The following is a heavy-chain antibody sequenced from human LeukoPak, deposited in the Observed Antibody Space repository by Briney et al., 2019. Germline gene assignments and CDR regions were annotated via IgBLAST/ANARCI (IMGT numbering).Heavy chain of an antibody. Sequence: GSLRLSCAASGFTFSSYGMHWVRQAPGKGLEWVAVIWYDGSNKYYADSVKGRFTISRDNSKNTLYLQMNSLRAEDTAVHYCAGGRGYSYGFFDYWGQGTLVTVSS. J-gene: IGHJ4*02. CDR3: AGGRGYSYGFFDY. CDR2: IWYDGSNK. D-gene: IGHD5-18*01. V-gene: IGHV3-33*01. CDR1: GFTFSSYG.